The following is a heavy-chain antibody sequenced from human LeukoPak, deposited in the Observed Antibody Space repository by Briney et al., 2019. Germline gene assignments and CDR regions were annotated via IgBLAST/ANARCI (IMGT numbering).Heavy chain of an antibody. CDR2: IYYSGST. J-gene: IGHJ6*02. CDR1: GGSISSGDYY. D-gene: IGHD3-3*01. CDR3: ARLPEVFWSGYIYPYYYYGMDV. Sequence: PSETLSLTCTVSGGSISSGDYYWSWVRQPPGTGLEWIGYIYYSGSTYYTPSLKSRVTISVDTSKNQFSLKLSSVTAADTAVYYCARLPEVFWSGYIYPYYYYGMDVWGQGTTVTVSS. V-gene: IGHV4-30-4*01.